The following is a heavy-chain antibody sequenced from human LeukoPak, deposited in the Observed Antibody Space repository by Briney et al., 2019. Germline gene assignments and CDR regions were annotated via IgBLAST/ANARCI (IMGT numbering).Heavy chain of an antibody. CDR1: GFSLSSYA. D-gene: IGHD5-18*01. CDR2: ISWNSGSI. V-gene: IGHV3-9*01. CDR3: AKVDSYGSLGYFDY. J-gene: IGHJ4*02. Sequence: GGSLRLSCTVSGFSLSSYAMSWVRQAPGRGLEWVSGISWNSGSIGYADSVKGRFTISRDNAKNSLYLQMNSLRAEDTALYYCAKVDSYGSLGYFDYWGQGTLVTVSS.